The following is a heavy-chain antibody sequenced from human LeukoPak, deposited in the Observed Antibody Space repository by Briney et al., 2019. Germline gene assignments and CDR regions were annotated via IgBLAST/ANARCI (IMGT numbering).Heavy chain of an antibody. J-gene: IGHJ6*02. CDR1: GGSISSYY. CDR2: IYYSGST. CDR3: ARVSADGSGRNYYYYGMDV. V-gene: IGHV4-59*06. Sequence: SETLSLTCTVSGGSISSYYWSWIRQHPGKGLEWIGYIYYSGSTYYNPSLKSRVTISVDTSKNQFSLKLSSVTAADTAVYYCARVSADGSGRNYYYYGMDVWGQGTTVTVSS. D-gene: IGHD3-10*01.